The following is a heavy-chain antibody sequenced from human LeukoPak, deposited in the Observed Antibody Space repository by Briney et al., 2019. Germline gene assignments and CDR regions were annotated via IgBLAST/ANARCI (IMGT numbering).Heavy chain of an antibody. CDR3: ARSLGGLYCSGGSCYYFDY. J-gene: IGHJ4*02. CDR2: IYYSGST. Sequence: PSETLSLTCTVSGGSISSYYGSWIRQPPGKGLEWIGYIYYSGSTNYNPSLKSRVTISVDTSKNQFSLKLSSVTAADTAVYYCARSLGGLYCSGGSCYYFDYWGQGTLVTVSS. V-gene: IGHV4-59*01. D-gene: IGHD2-15*01. CDR1: GGSISSYY.